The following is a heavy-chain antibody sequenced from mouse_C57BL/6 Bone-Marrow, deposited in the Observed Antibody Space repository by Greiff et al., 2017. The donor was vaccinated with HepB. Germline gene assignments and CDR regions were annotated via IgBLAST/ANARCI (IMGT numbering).Heavy chain of an antibody. CDR1: GFTFSDYY. V-gene: IGHV5-12*01. Sequence: EVQGVESGGGLVQPGGSLKLSCAASGFTFSDYYMYWVRQTPEKRLEWVAYISNGGGSTYYPDTVKGRFTISRDNAKNTLYLQRSRLKSEDTAMYYCARQYYYGSSGGMDYWGQGTSVTVSS. J-gene: IGHJ4*01. D-gene: IGHD1-1*01. CDR2: ISNGGGST. CDR3: ARQYYYGSSGGMDY.